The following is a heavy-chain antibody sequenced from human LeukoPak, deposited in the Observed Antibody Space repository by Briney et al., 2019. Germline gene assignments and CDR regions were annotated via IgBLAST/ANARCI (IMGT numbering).Heavy chain of an antibody. CDR2: MNHSGST. D-gene: IGHD2-2*01. J-gene: IGHJ5*02. V-gene: IGHV4-34*01. CDR3: ARLIVVVPAAAFDP. CDR1: GGSLSGYN. Sequence: SETLSLTCAVYGGSLSGYNWSWIRQPPGKGLEWIGEMNHSGSTNYNPSLKSRVTISVDTSKNQFSLKLMSVTAAATAVYYCARLIVVVPAAAFDPWGQGTLVTVSS.